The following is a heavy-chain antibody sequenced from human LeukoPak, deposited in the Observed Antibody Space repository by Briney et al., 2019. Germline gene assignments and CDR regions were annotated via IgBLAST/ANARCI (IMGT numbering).Heavy chain of an antibody. CDR2: VWYDESND. CDR3: ARGVGYYDSSGTIDY. CDR1: GFTFSSYA. J-gene: IGHJ4*02. Sequence: GGSLRLSCAASGFTFSSYAMHWVRQAPGKGLEWVAVVWYDESNDYYADSVKGRFTISRDNPKNTLYLQMNSLRAEDTAVYYCARGVGYYDSSGTIDYWGQGTLVTVSS. V-gene: IGHV3-33*08. D-gene: IGHD3-22*01.